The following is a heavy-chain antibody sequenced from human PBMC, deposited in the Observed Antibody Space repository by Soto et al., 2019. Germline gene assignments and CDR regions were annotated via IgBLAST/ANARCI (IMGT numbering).Heavy chain of an antibody. D-gene: IGHD1-7*01. J-gene: IGHJ4*02. CDR1: GGSILNGGHY. CDR3: AVGITGTTPYYFDY. CDR2: IFFSGNT. V-gene: IGHV4-31*03. Sequence: PSETLSLTCTVSGGSILNGGHYWTWIRQHPGKGLEWIGRIFFSGNTHYNPALKSRLTFSLDTAKNQFSLKLSSVTAADTAVYYCAVGITGTTPYYFDYWGQGTLVTVS.